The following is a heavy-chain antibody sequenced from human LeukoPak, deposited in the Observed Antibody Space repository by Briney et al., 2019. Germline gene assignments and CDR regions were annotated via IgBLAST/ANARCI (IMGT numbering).Heavy chain of an antibody. CDR2: ISSSSSYI. CDR1: GFTFSSYS. D-gene: IGHD2-15*01. Sequence: GGSLRLSCVASGFTFSSYSMSWVRQAPGKGLEWVSSISSSSSYIYYGDSVKGRFTISRDNVKNSLYLQMNSLRAEDTAVYYCARPDCSGGSCSILNFDYWGQGTLVTVSS. J-gene: IGHJ4*02. V-gene: IGHV3-21*01. CDR3: ARPDCSGGSCSILNFDY.